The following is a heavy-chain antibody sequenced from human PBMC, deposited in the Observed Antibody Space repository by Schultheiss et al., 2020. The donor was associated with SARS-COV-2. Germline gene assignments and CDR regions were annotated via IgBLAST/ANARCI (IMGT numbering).Heavy chain of an antibody. D-gene: IGHD3-3*01. CDR3: ARRYDFWSGYVY. CDR1: GFTFVNDDY. Sequence: GGSLRLSCAASGFTFVNDDYMSWIRQAPGKGLEWLSYISGSGEILYYADSVRGRFTISRDNSKNTLYLQMNSLRAEDTAVYYCARRYDFWSGYVYWGQGTLVTVSS. CDR2: ISGSGEIL. V-gene: IGHV3-11*04. J-gene: IGHJ4*02.